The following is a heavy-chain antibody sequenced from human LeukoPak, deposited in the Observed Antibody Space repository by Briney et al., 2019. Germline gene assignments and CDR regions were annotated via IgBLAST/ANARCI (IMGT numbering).Heavy chain of an antibody. J-gene: IGHJ4*02. Sequence: ASVKVSYQASGYTFTSYGISWVRQAPGQGLEWMGWISAYNGNTNYAQKLQGRVTMTTDTSTSTAYMELRSLRSDDTAVYYCARVTDYYASSGYDYWGQGTLVTVSS. CDR2: ISAYNGNT. CDR3: ARVTDYYASSGYDY. V-gene: IGHV1-18*01. D-gene: IGHD3-22*01. CDR1: GYTFTSYG.